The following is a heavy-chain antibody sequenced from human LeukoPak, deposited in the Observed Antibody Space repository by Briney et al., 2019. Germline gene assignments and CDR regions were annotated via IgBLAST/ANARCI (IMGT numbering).Heavy chain of an antibody. Sequence: GGSLRLSCAASEFSVGSNYMTWVRQAPGKGPEWVSLIYSGGSTYYADSVKGRFTISRDNSKNTLYLQLSSLRVEDTAVYYCAREHGRSGYFDYWGQGTLVSVSS. CDR1: EFSVGSNY. V-gene: IGHV3-66*01. J-gene: IGHJ4*02. CDR3: AREHGRSGYFDY. D-gene: IGHD3-22*01. CDR2: IYSGGST.